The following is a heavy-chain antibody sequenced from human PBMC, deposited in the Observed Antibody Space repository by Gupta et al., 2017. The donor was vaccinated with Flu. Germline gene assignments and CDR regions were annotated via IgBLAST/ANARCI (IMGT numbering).Heavy chain of an antibody. J-gene: IGHJ4*02. CDR3: AKDGGVGGYVFYD. CDR2: IVGGGVAT. V-gene: IGHV3-23*01. CDR1: GFSFVHSP. Sequence: EVRLLESGGGLVQPGDSVALSCSPSGFSFVHSPLTWVRQSPGQGLEWVAIIVGGGVATFYAESVRGRISISRDSSKNTLFLQIGSLRPDDTAVYYCAKDGGVGGYVFYDWGQGTLIIVSS. D-gene: IGHD3-16*01.